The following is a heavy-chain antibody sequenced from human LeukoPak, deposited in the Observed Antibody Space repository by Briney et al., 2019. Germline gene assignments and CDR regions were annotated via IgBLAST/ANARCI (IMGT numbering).Heavy chain of an antibody. Sequence: WGSLRLSCAASGFTFSSYWMHWVRQAPGKGLVWVSRINSDGSSTSYADSVKGRFTISRDNAKNTLYLQMNSLRAEDTAVYYCARDSGFKGAFDYWGQGTLVTVSS. J-gene: IGHJ4*02. V-gene: IGHV3-74*01. D-gene: IGHD3-10*01. CDR3: ARDSGFKGAFDY. CDR2: INSDGSST. CDR1: GFTFSSYW.